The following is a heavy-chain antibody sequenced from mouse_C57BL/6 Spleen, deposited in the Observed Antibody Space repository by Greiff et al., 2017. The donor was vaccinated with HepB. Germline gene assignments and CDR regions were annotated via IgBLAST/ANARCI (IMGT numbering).Heavy chain of an antibody. CDR3: AIPDYYGSSYAY. Sequence: DVKLVESGGGLVKPGGSLKLSCAASGFTFSSYTMSWVRQTPEKRLEWVATISGGGGNTYYPDSVKGRFTISRDNAKNTLYLQMSSLRSEDTALYYCAIPDYYGSSYAYWGQGTLVTVSA. CDR2: ISGGGGNT. D-gene: IGHD1-1*01. V-gene: IGHV5-9*01. J-gene: IGHJ3*01. CDR1: GFTFSSYT.